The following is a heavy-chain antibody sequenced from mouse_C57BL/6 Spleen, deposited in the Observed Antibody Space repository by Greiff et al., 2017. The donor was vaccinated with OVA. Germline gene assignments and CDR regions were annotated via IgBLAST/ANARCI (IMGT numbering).Heavy chain of an antibody. D-gene: IGHD2-4*01. J-gene: IGHJ2*01. Sequence: EVQGVESGGGLVKPGGSLKLSCAASGFTFSDYGMHWVRQAPEKGLEWVAYIRSGRSTIYYADTVKGRFTISRANAKNTLCLQMTSLRSEDTAMYYCARKEYDYGPFDYWGQGTTLTVSS. CDR2: IRSGRSTI. CDR1: GFTFSDYG. V-gene: IGHV5-17*01. CDR3: ARKEYDYGPFDY.